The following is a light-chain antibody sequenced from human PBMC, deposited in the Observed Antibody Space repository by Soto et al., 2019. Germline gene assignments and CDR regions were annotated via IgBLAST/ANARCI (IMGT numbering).Light chain of an antibody. CDR2: GAS. V-gene: IGKV3-20*01. CDR3: QQYGSSPPT. CDR1: QSVSSNY. J-gene: IGKJ1*01. Sequence: EIVLTQSPGTLSLSPGERATLSCRASQSVSSNYLAWYQRKPGQAPSLLIYGASNRATGIPNRFSGSRSGTDFTPTITRLEPEDFVVYYCQQYGSSPPTFGQGTKVEI.